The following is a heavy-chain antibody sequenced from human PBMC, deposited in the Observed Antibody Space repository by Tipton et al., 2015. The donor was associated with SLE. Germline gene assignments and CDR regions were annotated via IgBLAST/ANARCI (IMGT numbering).Heavy chain of an antibody. V-gene: IGHV4-34*01. CDR1: GGSFSGYY. Sequence: TLSLTCAVYGGSFSGYYWSWIRQPPGKGLEWIGEINHSGSTNYNPSLKSRVTISVDTSKNQFSLKLSSVTAADTAVYYCVRGPSIISRLDYWGQGTLVTVSS. CDR2: INHSGST. J-gene: IGHJ4*02. CDR3: VRGPSIISRLDY.